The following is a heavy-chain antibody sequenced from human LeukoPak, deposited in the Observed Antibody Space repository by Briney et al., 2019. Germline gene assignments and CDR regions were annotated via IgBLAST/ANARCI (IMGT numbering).Heavy chain of an antibody. J-gene: IGHJ4*02. V-gene: IGHV4-39*01. Sequence: SETLSLTCTVSGGSISSGGHNWAWLRQPPGKGLDYIGRIFFSGNTYYNPSLNSRISISVARSKNQFSLKLSSVTAADTAVYYCTRRPKQPGFWSGYVDYWGQGTLVTVSS. CDR2: IFFSGNT. CDR1: GGSISSGGHN. D-gene: IGHD3-3*01. CDR3: TRRPKQPGFWSGYVDY.